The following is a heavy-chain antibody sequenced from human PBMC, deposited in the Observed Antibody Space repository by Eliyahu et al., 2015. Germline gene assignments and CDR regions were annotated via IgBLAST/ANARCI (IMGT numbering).Heavy chain of an antibody. J-gene: IGHJ4*02. V-gene: IGHV3-74*01. CDR1: GFTFSSXX. D-gene: IGHD6-13*01. CDR2: INSDGSST. CDR3: ARDLVRPEYSSSWYFGY. Sequence: EVQLVESGGGLVQPGGSLRLSCAASGFTFSSXXMHWVRQAPGKGLVWVSRINSDGSSTSYADSVKGRFTISRDNAKNTLYLQMNSLRAEDTAVYYCARDLVRPEYSSSWYFGYWGQGTLVTVSS.